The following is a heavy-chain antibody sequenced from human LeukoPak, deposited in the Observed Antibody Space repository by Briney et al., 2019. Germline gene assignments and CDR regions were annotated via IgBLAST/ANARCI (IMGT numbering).Heavy chain of an antibody. J-gene: IGHJ4*02. CDR2: IYYSGST. CDR1: GGSISSYY. Sequence: SETLSLTCTVSGGSISSYYWSWIRRPPGKGLEWIGYIYYSGSTNYNPSLKSRVTISVDTSKNQFSLKLSSVTAADTAVYYCARGPFDYWGQGTLVTVPS. V-gene: IGHV4-59*01. CDR3: ARGPFDY.